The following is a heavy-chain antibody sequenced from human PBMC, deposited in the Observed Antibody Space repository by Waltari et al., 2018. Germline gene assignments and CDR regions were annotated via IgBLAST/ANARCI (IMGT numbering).Heavy chain of an antibody. CDR2: ISSSSSYI. Sequence: EVQLVESGGGLVKPGGSLRLSCAASGFTLSRYSMNWVRQAPGKGLEWVSSISSSSSYIYYADSVKGRFTSSRDKTKNSLYLQMNSLRAEDTAVYYCARDRIAGAIDYWGQGTLVTVSS. J-gene: IGHJ4*02. CDR1: GFTLSRYS. V-gene: IGHV3-21*01. CDR3: ARDRIAGAIDY. D-gene: IGHD6-13*01.